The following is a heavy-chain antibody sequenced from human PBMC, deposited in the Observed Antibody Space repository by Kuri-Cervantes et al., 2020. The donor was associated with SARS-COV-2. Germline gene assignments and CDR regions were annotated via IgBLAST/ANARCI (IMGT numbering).Heavy chain of an antibody. J-gene: IGHJ6*02. CDR2: IYYSGST. D-gene: IGHD6-13*01. CDR3: ARDLIAAAGQYYYYGMDV. CDR1: GGSISSSSYY. V-gene: IGHV4-39*07. Sequence: GSLRLSCTVSGGSISSSSYYWGWIRQPPGKGLEWIGSIYYSGSTYYNPSLKSRVTISVDTSKNQFSLKLSSVTAADTAMYYCARDLIAAAGQYYYYGMDVWGQGTTVTVSS.